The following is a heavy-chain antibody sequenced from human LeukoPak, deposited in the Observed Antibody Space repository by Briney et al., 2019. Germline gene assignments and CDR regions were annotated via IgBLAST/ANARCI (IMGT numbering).Heavy chain of an antibody. D-gene: IGHD2-21*01. CDR3: ARLHVVRPSP. J-gene: IGHJ5*02. CDR1: GGSLSSSSYY. Sequence: SETLSLTCTVSGGSLSSSSYYWGWIRQPPGKGLEWIGSIYYSGSTYYNPSLKSRVTLSVDTSKNQFSLKLSSVTAADTAVYYYARLHVVRPSPWGQGTLVTVSS. V-gene: IGHV4-39*01. CDR2: IYYSGST.